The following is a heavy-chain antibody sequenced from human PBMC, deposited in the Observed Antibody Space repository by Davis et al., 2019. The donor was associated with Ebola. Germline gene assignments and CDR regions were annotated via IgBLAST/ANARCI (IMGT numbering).Heavy chain of an antibody. J-gene: IGHJ4*02. CDR2: IYYSGST. CDR1: GGSISSHY. CDR3: ARGARDVLSSSTWYVNY. V-gene: IGHV4-59*11. D-gene: IGHD6-13*01. Sequence: PSETLSLTCTVSGGSISSHYWSWIRQPPGKGLEWIGYIYYSGSTNYNPSLKSRVTMSVDTSKNQFSLNLSSVTAADTAVYYCARGARDVLSSSTWYVNYWGQGTLVTVSS.